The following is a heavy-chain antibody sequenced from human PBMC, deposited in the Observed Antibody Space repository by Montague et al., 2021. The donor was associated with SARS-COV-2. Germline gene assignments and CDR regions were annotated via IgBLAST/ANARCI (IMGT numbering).Heavy chain of an antibody. Sequence: SETLSLICIVSGDSISSSMKYWGWISQPPGKGLEWIGIIFYSGVTYYSPSLKSRVTIFVDTSKNEFSLKLNSVTAADTAVYYCPGVGCSSNVCNWFDPWGQGTLVTVSS. CDR2: IFYSGVT. D-gene: IGHD2-2*01. V-gene: IGHV4-39*01. CDR3: PGVGCSSNVCNWFDP. CDR1: GDSISSSMKY. J-gene: IGHJ5*02.